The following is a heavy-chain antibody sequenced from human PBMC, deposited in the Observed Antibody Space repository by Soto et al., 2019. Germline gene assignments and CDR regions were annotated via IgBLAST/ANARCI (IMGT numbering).Heavy chain of an antibody. Sequence: EXLSLTCTGSGGSISISSYYWGCILQPPGKGLEWIGSIYYSGSTYYNPSLKSRVTISVDTSKNQFSLKLSSVTAADTAVYYCLASSGWYGRAYYFDYWGQGTLVTVSS. V-gene: IGHV4-39*01. CDR2: IYYSGST. D-gene: IGHD6-19*01. CDR3: LASSGWYGRAYYFDY. J-gene: IGHJ4*02. CDR1: GGSISISSYY.